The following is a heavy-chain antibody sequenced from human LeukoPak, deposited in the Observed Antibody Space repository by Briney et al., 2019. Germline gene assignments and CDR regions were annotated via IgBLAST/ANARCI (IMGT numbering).Heavy chain of an antibody. CDR1: GYTFTNYG. J-gene: IGHJ4*02. D-gene: IGHD6-6*01. CDR2: ISALSGNT. CDR3: ARPYSSSSPHYFDS. Sequence: ASVKVSCKASGYTFTNYGIGWVRQAPGKGLGWRGWISALSGNTNYAQKFQARVTMTTDTSTSTAYMELRSLRSDDTAVYYCARPYSSSSPHYFDSWGQGTLVTVSS. V-gene: IGHV1-18*01.